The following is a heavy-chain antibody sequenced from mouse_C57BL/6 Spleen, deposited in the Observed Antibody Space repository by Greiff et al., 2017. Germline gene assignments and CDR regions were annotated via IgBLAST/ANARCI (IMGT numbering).Heavy chain of an antibody. CDR1: GFTFSDYG. CDR2: ISSGSSTI. V-gene: IGHV5-17*01. D-gene: IGHD1-1*01. Sequence: EVKLVESGGGLVKPGGSLKLSCAASGFTFSDYGMHWVRQAPEKGLEWVAYISSGSSTIYYADTVKGRYTISRDNSKNTLFLKLTSLRSDDTAMYYCASDFTTVVGGYAMDYWGQGTSVTVSS. CDR3: ASDFTTVVGGYAMDY. J-gene: IGHJ4*01.